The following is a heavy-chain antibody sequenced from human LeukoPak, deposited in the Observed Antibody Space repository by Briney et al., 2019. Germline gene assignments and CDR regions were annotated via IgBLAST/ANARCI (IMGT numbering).Heavy chain of an antibody. D-gene: IGHD2-15*01. J-gene: IGHJ4*02. Sequence: PGGSLRLSCAAPGFTFSSYAMHWVRQAPGKGLEWVAVISYDGSNKYYADSVKGRFTISRDNSKNTLYLQMNSLRAEDTAVYYCARSHRAAWGQGTLVTVSS. CDR1: GFTFSSYA. V-gene: IGHV3-30-3*01. CDR2: ISYDGSNK. CDR3: ARSHRAA.